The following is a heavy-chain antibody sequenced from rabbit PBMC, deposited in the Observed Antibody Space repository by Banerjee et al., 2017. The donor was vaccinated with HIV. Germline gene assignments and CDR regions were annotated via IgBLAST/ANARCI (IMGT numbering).Heavy chain of an antibody. CDR2: IYSSNGDK. Sequence: QEQLVESGGGLVQPEGSLTLTCKASGSDISSNAMCWVRQAPGKGLELIACIYSSNGDKWYASWVNGRFTISRSTSLNTVDLKMTSLTAADTATYFCARAGYEDYGDYVGRLDLWGPGTLVTVS. J-gene: IGHJ3*01. V-gene: IGHV1S47*01. CDR3: ARAGYEDYGDYVGRLDL. CDR1: GSDISSNA. D-gene: IGHD2-1*01.